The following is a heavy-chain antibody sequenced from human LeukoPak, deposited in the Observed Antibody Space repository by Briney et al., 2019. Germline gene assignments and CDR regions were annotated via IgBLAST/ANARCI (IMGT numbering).Heavy chain of an antibody. CDR2: IYHSGST. CDR1: GYSISSGYY. V-gene: IGHV4-38-2*01. D-gene: IGHD6-19*01. Sequence: SETLSLTCAVSGYSISSGYYWGWIRQPPGKGLEWIGSIYHSGSTYYNPPLKSRVTISVDTSKNQFSLKLSSVTAADTAVYYCARRTAVAGIDYWGQGTLVTVSS. J-gene: IGHJ4*02. CDR3: ARRTAVAGIDY.